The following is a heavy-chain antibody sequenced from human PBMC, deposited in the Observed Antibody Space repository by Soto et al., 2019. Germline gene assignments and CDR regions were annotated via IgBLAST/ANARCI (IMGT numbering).Heavy chain of an antibody. J-gene: IGHJ5*02. CDR1: GYSFTSYW. Sequence: GESLKICCKGSGYSFTSYWISWVRQMPGKGLEWMGRIDPSDSYTNYSPSFQGHVTISADKSISTAYLQWSSLKASDTAMYYCAISGTTVTSRRKNNWFDPWGQGTLVTVSS. D-gene: IGHD4-17*01. CDR2: IDPSDSYT. CDR3: AISGTTVTSRRKNNWFDP. V-gene: IGHV5-10-1*01.